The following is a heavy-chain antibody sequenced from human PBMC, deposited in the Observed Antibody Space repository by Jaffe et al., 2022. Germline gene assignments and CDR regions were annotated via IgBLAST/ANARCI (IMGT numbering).Heavy chain of an antibody. D-gene: IGHD3-10*01. V-gene: IGHV4-59*01. CDR2: IFYSGST. CDR1: GGSISSYY. J-gene: IGHJ5*02. CDR3: ARDQISYGSGTYYDHHWFDP. Sequence: QVQLQESGPGLVKPSETLSLTCTVSGGSISSYYWSWIRQPPGKGLELIGYIFYSGSTNYNPSLKSRVTISVDTSKNQFSLRLSSVTAADTAVYYCARDQISYGSGTYYDHHWFDPWGQGTLVTVSS.